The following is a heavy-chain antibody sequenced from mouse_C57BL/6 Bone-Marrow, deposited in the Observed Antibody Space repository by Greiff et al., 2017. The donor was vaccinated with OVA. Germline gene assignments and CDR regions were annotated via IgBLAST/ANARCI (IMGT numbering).Heavy chain of an antibody. CDR3: ARQRYPGYFGY. D-gene: IGHD2-14*01. CDR2: ISSGGSYT. V-gene: IGHV5-6*01. CDR1: GFTFSSYG. J-gene: IGHJ2*01. Sequence: VQLKESGGDLVKPGGSLKLSCAASGFTFSSYGMSWVRQTPDKRLEWVATISSGGSYTYYPDSVKGRFTISRDKSKNTLYLQMSSLKSEDTAMDYCARQRYPGYFGYGGQGTTLTVSS.